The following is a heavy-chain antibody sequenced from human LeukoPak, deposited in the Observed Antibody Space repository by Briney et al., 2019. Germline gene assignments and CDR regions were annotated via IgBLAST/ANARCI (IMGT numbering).Heavy chain of an antibody. CDR1: GFTFSTYG. V-gene: IGHV3-23*01. D-gene: IGHD2-15*01. CDR2: ISGSGAST. Sequence: PGGSLRLSCAASGFTFSTYGMSWVRQAPGKGLEWVSSISGSGASTYYADSVKGRFTIFRDNSKNTLYLQMNSLRAEDTAVYYCAKGVGYCSGGSCQQFDYWGQGTLVTVSS. CDR3: AKGVGYCSGGSCQQFDY. J-gene: IGHJ4*02.